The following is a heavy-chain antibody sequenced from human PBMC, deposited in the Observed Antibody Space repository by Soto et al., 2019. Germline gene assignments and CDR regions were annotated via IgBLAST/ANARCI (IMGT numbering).Heavy chain of an antibody. V-gene: IGHV4-59*12. Sequence: SETLSLTCTVSGGSISSYYWSWIRQPPGKGLEWIGYIYYSGSTNYNPSLKSRVTISVDTSKNQFSLKLSSVTAADTAVYYCARGPGGSSSQNFDYWGQGTLVTVSS. CDR3: ARGPGGSSSQNFDY. D-gene: IGHD6-6*01. J-gene: IGHJ4*02. CDR2: IYYSGST. CDR1: GGSISSYY.